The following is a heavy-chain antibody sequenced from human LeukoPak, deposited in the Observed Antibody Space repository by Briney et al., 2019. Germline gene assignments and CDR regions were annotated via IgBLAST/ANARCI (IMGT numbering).Heavy chain of an antibody. J-gene: IGHJ4*02. Sequence: SVTVSCTASGGTFSSYAISWVRQAPGQGLEWMGGVIPIFGTANYAQKFQGRVTITADESTSTAYMELSSLRFEDTAVYYCARGYYDSSGYGLTPFDYWGQGTLVTVSS. CDR2: VIPIFGTA. D-gene: IGHD3-22*01. CDR1: GGTFSSYA. V-gene: IGHV1-69*13. CDR3: ARGYYDSSGYGLTPFDY.